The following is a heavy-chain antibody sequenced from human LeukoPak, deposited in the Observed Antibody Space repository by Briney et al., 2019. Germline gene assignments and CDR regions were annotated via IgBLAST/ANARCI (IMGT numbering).Heavy chain of an antibody. V-gene: IGHV3-74*01. CDR3: ARANYHNN. Sequence: PGGSLGLSCVASGFSFNTYWMHWVRQAPGKGLVWVSRISGDGSNTTYADSVKGRFAISRDNAKNTVYLQMNSLRAEDTAVYYCARANYHNNWGQGTLVTVSS. D-gene: IGHD3-9*01. CDR1: GFSFNTYW. CDR2: ISGDGSNT. J-gene: IGHJ4*02.